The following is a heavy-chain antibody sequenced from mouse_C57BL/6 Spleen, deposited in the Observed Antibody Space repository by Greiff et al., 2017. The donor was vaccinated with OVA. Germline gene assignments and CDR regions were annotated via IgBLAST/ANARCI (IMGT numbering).Heavy chain of an antibody. Sequence: VQLQQPGAELVKPGASVKMSCKASGYTFTSYWITWVKQRPGQGLEWIGDLYPGSGSTNYNEKFKSKATLTVDTSSSTAYMQLSSLTSEDSAVYYCAGGAHYYGSSLYAMDYWGQGTSVTVSS. CDR2: LYPGSGST. CDR1: GYTFTSYW. V-gene: IGHV1-55*01. J-gene: IGHJ4*01. D-gene: IGHD1-1*01. CDR3: AGGAHYYGSSLYAMDY.